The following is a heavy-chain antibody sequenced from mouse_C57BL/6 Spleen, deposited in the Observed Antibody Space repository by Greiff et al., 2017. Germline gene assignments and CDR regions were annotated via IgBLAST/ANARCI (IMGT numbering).Heavy chain of an antibody. CDR2: ISSGGSYT. Sequence: EVKLVESGGDLVKPGGSLKLSCAASGFTFSSYGMSWVRQTPDKRLEWVATISSGGSYTYYPDSVKGRFTISRDNAKNTLYLQMSSLKSEDTAMYDCASPLYYGGAMDYWGQGTSVTVSS. CDR1: GFTFSSYG. CDR3: ASPLYYGGAMDY. V-gene: IGHV5-6*01. D-gene: IGHD1-1*01. J-gene: IGHJ4*01.